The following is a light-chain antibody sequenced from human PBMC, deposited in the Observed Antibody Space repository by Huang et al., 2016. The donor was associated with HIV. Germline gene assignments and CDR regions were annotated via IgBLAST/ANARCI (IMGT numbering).Light chain of an antibody. CDR3: QQYGSAPVT. Sequence: EIVLTQSPVTLSSTPGQRVTLSCGASQSVSSDYLAWYQQKPGLAPRLLRYDASIRATGVPDRFSGGGSGTDFTLSISNLEPEDFAVYYCQQYGSAPVTFGHGTRLEI. J-gene: IGKJ1*01. CDR1: QSVSSDY. CDR2: DAS. V-gene: IGKV3D-20*01.